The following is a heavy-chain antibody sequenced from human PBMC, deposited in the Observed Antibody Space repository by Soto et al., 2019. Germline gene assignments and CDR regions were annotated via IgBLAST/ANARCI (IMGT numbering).Heavy chain of an antibody. D-gene: IGHD3-10*01. J-gene: IGHJ4*02. CDR3: ARGGLGSFLLDY. CDR1: GFTFSSYW. V-gene: IGHV3-74*01. Sequence: EVQLVESGGGSVQPGGSLTVSCVASGFTFSSYWVHWVRQVPGKGLVWVSRINTDGSSTNYADSVKGRFAISRDNAKKPGDLQMNSLRAEDTAVYYCARGGLGSFLLDYWGQGTLVTVSS. CDR2: INTDGSST.